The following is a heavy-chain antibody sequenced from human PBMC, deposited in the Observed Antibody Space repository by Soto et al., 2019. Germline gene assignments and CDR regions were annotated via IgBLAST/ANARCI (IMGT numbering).Heavy chain of an antibody. CDR3: ARLVYFDTSYYFDY. CDR2: IYYSGST. Sequence: SETLSLTCTVSGGSISSYYWSWIRQPPGKGLEWIGYIYYSGSTNYNPSLKSRVTISADTSKNQFSLKLSSVTAADTAVYYCARLVYFDTSYYFDYWGQGTLLTVSS. CDR1: GGSISSYY. D-gene: IGHD3-22*01. J-gene: IGHJ4*02. V-gene: IGHV4-59*08.